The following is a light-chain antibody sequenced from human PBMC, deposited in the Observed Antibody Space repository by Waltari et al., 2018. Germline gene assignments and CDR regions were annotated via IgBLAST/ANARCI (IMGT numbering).Light chain of an antibody. CDR3: QVWDINNDQVV. Sequence: YVVTQPTSVSVAPGQTARITCGGNDIRSQSVHWYQQKPGQAPLLIVYDDTDRPSGLPERFSGSNSGNAATLTISSVEAGDEADYYCQVWDINNDQVVFGGGTKVTVL. J-gene: IGLJ2*01. CDR1: DIRSQS. V-gene: IGLV3-21*02. CDR2: DDT.